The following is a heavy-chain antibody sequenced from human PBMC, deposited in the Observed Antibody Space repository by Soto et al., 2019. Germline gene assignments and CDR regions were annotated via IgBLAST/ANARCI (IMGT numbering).Heavy chain of an antibody. J-gene: IGHJ5*02. Sequence: PSETLSLTCAVYGGSFSGYYWSWIRQPPGKGLEWIGEINHSGSTNYNPSLKSRVTISVDTSKNQFSLKLSSVTAADTAVYYCARRPEQQLAPNWFDPWGQGTLVTVSS. D-gene: IGHD6-13*01. CDR3: ARRPEQQLAPNWFDP. CDR2: INHSGST. CDR1: GGSFSGYY. V-gene: IGHV4-34*01.